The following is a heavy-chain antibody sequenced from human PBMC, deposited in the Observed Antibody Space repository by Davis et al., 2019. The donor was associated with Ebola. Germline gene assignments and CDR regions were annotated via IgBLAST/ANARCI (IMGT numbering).Heavy chain of an antibody. CDR3: ARGPTRYYFDY. J-gene: IGHJ4*02. D-gene: IGHD4-11*01. CDR2: IYYSGST. CDR1: GGSISSYY. Sequence: MPSETLSLTCTVSGGSISSYYWSWIRQPPGKGLEWIGYIYYSGSTNYNPSLKSRVTISVDTSKNQFSLKLSSVTAADTAVFYCARGPTRYYFDYWGQGILVTVSS. V-gene: IGHV4-59*01.